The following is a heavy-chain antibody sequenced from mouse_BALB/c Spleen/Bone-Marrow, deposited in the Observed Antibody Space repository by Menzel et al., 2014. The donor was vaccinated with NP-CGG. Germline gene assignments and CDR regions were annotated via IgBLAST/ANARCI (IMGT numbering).Heavy chain of an antibody. D-gene: IGHD2-3*01. Sequence: VQLKQSGTVLARPGASVKMSCKASGYSFTSYWMHWVKQRPGQGLEWIGAIYPGNSDTSYNQKSKGKAKLTAVTSASTAYMELSSLTNEDSAVYYCTRGLLRRGGYFDVWGAGTTVTVSS. CDR3: TRGLLRRGGYFDV. CDR2: IYPGNSDT. V-gene: IGHV1-5*01. J-gene: IGHJ1*01. CDR1: GYSFTSYW.